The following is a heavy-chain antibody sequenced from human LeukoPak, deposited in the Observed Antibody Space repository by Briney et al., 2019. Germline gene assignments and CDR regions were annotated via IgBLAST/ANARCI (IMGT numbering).Heavy chain of an antibody. Sequence: NPSETLSLTCTVSGGSISSSSYYWGWIRQPPGKGLEWIGSIYYSGSTYYNPSLKSRVTISVDTSKNQFSLKLSSVTAADTAVYYCARVQVSTVTTGVDYWGQGTLVTVSS. CDR2: IYYSGST. J-gene: IGHJ4*02. V-gene: IGHV4-39*07. CDR1: GGSISSSSYY. CDR3: ARVQVSTVTTGVDY. D-gene: IGHD4-17*01.